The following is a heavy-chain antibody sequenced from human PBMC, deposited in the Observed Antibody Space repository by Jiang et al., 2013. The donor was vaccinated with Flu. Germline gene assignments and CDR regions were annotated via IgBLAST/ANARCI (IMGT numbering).Heavy chain of an antibody. CDR1: GYTFTDYY. CDR2: INPGTGGT. V-gene: IGHV1-2*02. CDR3: ALLSGPNTFDF. J-gene: IGHJ3*01. D-gene: IGHD2-8*02. Sequence: SMKVSCKASGYTFTDYYIHWVRQAPGQGLEWMGWINPGTGGTYYAQKFQGGVTLTRDTSITTAYMELRSLRSDDTAAYYCALLSGPNTFDFWGQGTMVTVSS.